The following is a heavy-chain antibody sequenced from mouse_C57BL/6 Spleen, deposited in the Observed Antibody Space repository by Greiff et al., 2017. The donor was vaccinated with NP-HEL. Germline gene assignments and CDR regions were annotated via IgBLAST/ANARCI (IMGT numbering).Heavy chain of an antibody. CDR3: ARRDGYYLFAY. V-gene: IGHV3-6*01. D-gene: IGHD2-3*01. J-gene: IGHJ3*01. Sequence: EVQLQESGPGLVKPSQSLSLTCSVTGYSITSGYYWNWIRQFPGNKLEWMGYISYDGSNNYNPSLKNRISITRDTSKNQFFLKLNSVTTEDTATYYCARRDGYYLFAYWGQVTLVTVSA. CDR1: GYSITSGYY. CDR2: ISYDGSN.